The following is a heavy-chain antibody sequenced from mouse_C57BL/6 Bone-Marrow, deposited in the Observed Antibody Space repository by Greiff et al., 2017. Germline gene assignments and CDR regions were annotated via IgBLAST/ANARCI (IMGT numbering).Heavy chain of an antibody. Sequence: EVKLVESGGDLVKPGGSLKLSCAASGFTFSSYGMSWVRQTPDKRLEWVATISSGGSYTYYPDSVKGRFTISRDNAKNTLYLQMSSLKSEDTAMYYCARRVTGTDFYYWGRGTTLTVSS. CDR1: GFTFSSYG. J-gene: IGHJ2*01. V-gene: IGHV5-6*02. CDR3: ARRVTGTDFYY. CDR2: ISSGGSYT. D-gene: IGHD4-1*01.